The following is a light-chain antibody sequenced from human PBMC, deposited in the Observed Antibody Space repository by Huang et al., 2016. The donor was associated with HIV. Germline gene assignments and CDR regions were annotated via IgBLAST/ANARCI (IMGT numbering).Light chain of an antibody. CDR1: QSVNSN. CDR3: QQYNNWPPLT. J-gene: IGKJ4*01. Sequence: EIVMTQSPVTLSVSPGERATLSCMASQSVNSNLAWYQQKPGQAPRLLIYGASTRATGIPARFSGSGSGTEFTLTISSLQSEDFAVYYCQQYNNWPPLTFGGGTKVEIK. V-gene: IGKV3-15*01. CDR2: GAS.